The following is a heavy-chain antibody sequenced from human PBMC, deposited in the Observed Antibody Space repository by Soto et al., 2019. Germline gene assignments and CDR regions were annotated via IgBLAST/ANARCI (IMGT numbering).Heavy chain of an antibody. D-gene: IGHD3-10*01. CDR2: VYYSGST. Sequence: KPSETLSLTCTVSGVSVSSGSFYWSWIRQPPGKGLEWIGYVYYSGSTNYNPSLKSRVTISVDTSKNQFSLKLSSVTAADTAVYYCTRDHSYYGSGSYLDYWGQGTLVTVSS. CDR1: GVSVSSGSFY. CDR3: TRDHSYYGSGSYLDY. J-gene: IGHJ4*02. V-gene: IGHV4-61*01.